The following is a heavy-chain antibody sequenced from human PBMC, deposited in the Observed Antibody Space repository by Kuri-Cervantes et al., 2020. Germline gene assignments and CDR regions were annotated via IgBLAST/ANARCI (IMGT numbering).Heavy chain of an antibody. Sequence: SETLSLTCTVSGGSVSSSSYYWGWIRQSPGKGLEWIGSIYHSGTTYYNPSLKSRVTISVDTSKNQLSLRLSSVTAADTAVYYCALESGGTNSFDYWGQGTLVTVSS. D-gene: IGHD2-15*01. V-gene: IGHV4-39*01. J-gene: IGHJ4*02. CDR1: GGSVSSSSYY. CDR2: IYHSGTT. CDR3: ALESGGTNSFDY.